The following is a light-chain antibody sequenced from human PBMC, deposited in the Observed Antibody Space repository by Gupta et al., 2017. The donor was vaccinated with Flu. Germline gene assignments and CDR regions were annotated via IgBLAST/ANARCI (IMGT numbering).Light chain of an antibody. J-gene: IGKJ5*01. Sequence: DIQMTQSPSSLSASVGDRITITCQASQEITNFLNWYQQKPGKVPKLLIYDASNLEAGVPSRFSGRGSGTNFTFTISSLQPEDPATYYCQQYSTLPITFGQGTLVDIK. CDR1: QEITNF. CDR2: DAS. CDR3: QQYSTLPIT. V-gene: IGKV1-33*01.